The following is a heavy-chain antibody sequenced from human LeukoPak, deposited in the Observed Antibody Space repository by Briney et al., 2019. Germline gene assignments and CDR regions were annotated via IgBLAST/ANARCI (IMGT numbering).Heavy chain of an antibody. Sequence: SETLSLTCTVSGGSISSSSYYWGWIRQPPGKGLEWIGSIYYSGSTYYNPSLKSRVTISVDTSKNQFSLKLSSVTAADTAVYYCAREVLRNRIPFWDYWGQGTLVTVSS. D-gene: IGHD3-3*01. CDR3: AREVLRNRIPFWDY. J-gene: IGHJ4*02. CDR2: IYYSGST. CDR1: GGSISSSSYY. V-gene: IGHV4-39*07.